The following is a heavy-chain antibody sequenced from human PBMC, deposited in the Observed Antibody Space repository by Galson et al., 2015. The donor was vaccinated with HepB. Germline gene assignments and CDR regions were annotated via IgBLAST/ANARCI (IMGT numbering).Heavy chain of an antibody. Sequence: SETLSLTCTVSGGSISSSSYYWGWIRQPPGKGLEWIGSIYYSGSTYYNPSLKSRVTISVDTSKNQFSLKLSSVTAADTAVYYCARRRTDSSWYNTGWFDPWGQGTLVTVSS. D-gene: IGHD6-13*01. CDR3: ARRRTDSSWYNTGWFDP. V-gene: IGHV4-39*01. CDR2: IYYSGST. J-gene: IGHJ5*02. CDR1: GGSISSSSYY.